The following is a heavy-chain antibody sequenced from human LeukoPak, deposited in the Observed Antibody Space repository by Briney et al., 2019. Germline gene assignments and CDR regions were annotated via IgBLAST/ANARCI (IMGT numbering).Heavy chain of an antibody. CDR1: GGTFSSYA. CDR3: GFGDSSGYYYGY. D-gene: IGHD3-22*01. Sequence: ASVKVSCKASGGTFSSYAISWVRQAPGQGLEWMGGIIPIFGTANYAQKFQGRVTITADESTSTAYMELSSLRSEDTAVYYCGFGDSSGYYYGYWGQGTLVTVS. J-gene: IGHJ4*02. V-gene: IGHV1-69*13. CDR2: IIPIFGTA.